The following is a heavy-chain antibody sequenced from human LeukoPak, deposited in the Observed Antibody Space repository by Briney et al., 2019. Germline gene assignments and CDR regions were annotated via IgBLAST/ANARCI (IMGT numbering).Heavy chain of an antibody. CDR2: ISYDGSNK. V-gene: IGHV3-30*18. J-gene: IGHJ4*02. CDR1: GFTFSSYG. CDR3: AKEVHDYGDYSFDY. D-gene: IGHD4-17*01. Sequence: PGGSLRLSCAASGFTFSSYGMHWVRQAPGKGPEWVAVISYDGSNKYYADSVKGRFTISRDNSKNTLYLQMNSLRAEDTAVYYCAKEVHDYGDYSFDYWGQGTLVTVSS.